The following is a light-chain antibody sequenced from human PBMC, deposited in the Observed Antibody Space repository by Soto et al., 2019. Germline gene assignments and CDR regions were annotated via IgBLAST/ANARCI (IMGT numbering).Light chain of an antibody. CDR1: SSNIGSNY. CDR2: RNN. V-gene: IGLV1-47*03. Sequence: QSVLTQPPSASGTPGQRVTISCSGSSSNIGSNYVYWYQQLPGTAPKLLIYRNNQRPSGVPDRFSGSKSGTSASLAISGLWSEDEADYYCAAWDDSLSGYVFGTGTKVTVL. CDR3: AAWDDSLSGYV. J-gene: IGLJ1*01.